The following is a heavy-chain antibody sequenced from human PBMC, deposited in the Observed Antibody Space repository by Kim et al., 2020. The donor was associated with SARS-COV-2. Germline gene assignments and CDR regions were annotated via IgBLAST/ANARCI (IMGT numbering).Heavy chain of an antibody. CDR3: AKDPRSDTDGYYFDY. Sequence: AEFVEGRFTISRDNSKSTLDVQMTSLRVEDTAVYYCAKDPRSDTDGYYFDYWGQGTLVSVSS. D-gene: IGHD3-22*01. J-gene: IGHJ4*02. V-gene: IGHV3-30*02.